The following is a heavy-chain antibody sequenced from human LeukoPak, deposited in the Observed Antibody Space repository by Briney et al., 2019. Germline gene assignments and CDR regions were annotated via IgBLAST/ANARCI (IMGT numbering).Heavy chain of an antibody. CDR1: GFTFSSYW. V-gene: IGHV3-74*01. CDR2: INSDGSST. J-gene: IGHJ6*02. CDR3: ARYGSGSYWYYYGMDV. D-gene: IGHD3-10*01. Sequence: PGGSLRLSCAASGFTFSSYWMHWVRQAPGKGLVWVSRINSDGSSTSYADSVKGRFTISRDNAKNTLYLQMNSLRAEDTAVYYCARYGSGSYWYYYGMDVWGQGTTVTVSS.